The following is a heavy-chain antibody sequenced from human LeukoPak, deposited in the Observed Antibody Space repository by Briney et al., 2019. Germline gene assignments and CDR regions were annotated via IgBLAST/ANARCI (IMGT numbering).Heavy chain of an antibody. D-gene: IGHD2-2*01. V-gene: IGHV3-11*04. J-gene: IGHJ4*01. CDR1: GFTFSDYY. CDR2: ISSSGSTI. Sequence: KAGGSLRLSCAASGFTFSDYYMSWIRQAPGKGLEWVSYISSSGSTIYYADSVKGRFTVSRNNAKNSVSLQMNRLRVEDTAVYYCARVPSNIAEAAIPIDYWGRGTRVTVSS. CDR3: ARVPSNIAEAAIPIDY.